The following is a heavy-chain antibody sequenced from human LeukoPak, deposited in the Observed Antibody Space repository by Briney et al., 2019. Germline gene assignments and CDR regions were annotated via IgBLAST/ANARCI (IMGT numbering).Heavy chain of an antibody. V-gene: IGHV1-69*13. Sequence: SVKVSFKASGGTFSSYAISWVRQAPGQGLEWMGGIIPIFGTANYAQKFQGRVTITADESTSTAYMELSSLRSEDTAVYYCARAPPVWGIAAAGTYFDYWGQGTLVTVSS. J-gene: IGHJ4*02. CDR2: IIPIFGTA. CDR3: ARAPPVWGIAAAGTYFDY. D-gene: IGHD6-13*01. CDR1: GGTFSSYA.